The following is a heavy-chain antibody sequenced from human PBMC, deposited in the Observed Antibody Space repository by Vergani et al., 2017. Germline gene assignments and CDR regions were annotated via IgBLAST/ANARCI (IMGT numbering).Heavy chain of an antibody. CDR1: GFTFSTYA. D-gene: IGHD2-21*01. CDR2: ISWNSGSI. Sequence: EVQLLESGGGLVQPGGSLRLSCAASGFTFSTYAMSWVRQAPGKGLEWVSGISWNSGSIGYADSVKGRFTISRDNAKNSLYLQMNSLRAEDTALYYCAKDLHSRVRAFDYWGQGTLVTVSS. J-gene: IGHJ4*02. CDR3: AKDLHSRVRAFDY. V-gene: IGHV3-9*01.